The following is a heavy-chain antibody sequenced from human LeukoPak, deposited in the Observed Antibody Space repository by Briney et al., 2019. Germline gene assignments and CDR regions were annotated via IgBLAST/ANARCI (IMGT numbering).Heavy chain of an antibody. J-gene: IGHJ4*02. Sequence: SETLSLTCTVSGGSISSSSYYWGWIRQPPGKGLEWIGNIYYSGSTYYNPSLKSRVTISVDTSKNQFSLKLSSVTAADTAVYYCARYGATGQDYWGQGTLVTVSS. D-gene: IGHD1-26*01. CDR1: GGSISSSSYY. CDR3: ARYGATGQDY. CDR2: IYYSGST. V-gene: IGHV4-39*07.